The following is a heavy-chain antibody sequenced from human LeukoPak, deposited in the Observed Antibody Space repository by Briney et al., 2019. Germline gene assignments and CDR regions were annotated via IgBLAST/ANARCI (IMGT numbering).Heavy chain of an antibody. Sequence: GASLRLSCVASGFTFNRYAMSWVRQAPGKGLEWVSDINGSGAETRYADSVKGRFTIYRDNSMNTVYLQMNSLRAEDTAVYFCAKKNSVAGSFSKYYFDYWGQGTLVTVSS. CDR2: INGSGAET. V-gene: IGHV3-23*01. CDR1: GFTFNRYA. CDR3: AKKNSVAGSFSKYYFDY. D-gene: IGHD1-26*01. J-gene: IGHJ4*02.